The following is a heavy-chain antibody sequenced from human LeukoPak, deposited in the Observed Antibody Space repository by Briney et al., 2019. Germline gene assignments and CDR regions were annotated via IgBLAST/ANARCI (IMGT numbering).Heavy chain of an antibody. D-gene: IGHD6-25*01. Sequence: SETLSLTCTVSGGSISSYYWSWIRQPPGKGLEWIGYIYYSGSTNYNPSLKSRVTISVDTSKNQFSLKLSSVSAADTAVYYCARDQRDWFDPWGQGTLVTVSS. J-gene: IGHJ5*02. CDR2: IYYSGST. CDR3: ARDQRDWFDP. CDR1: GGSISSYY. V-gene: IGHV4-59*01.